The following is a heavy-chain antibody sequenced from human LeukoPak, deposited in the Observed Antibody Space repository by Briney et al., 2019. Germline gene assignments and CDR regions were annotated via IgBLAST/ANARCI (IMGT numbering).Heavy chain of an antibody. J-gene: IGHJ4*02. CDR2: MNPNSGNT. V-gene: IGHV1-8*03. D-gene: IGHD6-6*01. Sequence: ASVKVSCKASGYTFTSYDINWVRQATPQGLEWMGWMNPNSGNTGYVQQFQGRVTITRNTSISTAYMGLSSLRYEYTAVYYCARFSSSSAYWGKGTLVTVSS. CDR1: GYTFTSYD. CDR3: ARFSSSSAY.